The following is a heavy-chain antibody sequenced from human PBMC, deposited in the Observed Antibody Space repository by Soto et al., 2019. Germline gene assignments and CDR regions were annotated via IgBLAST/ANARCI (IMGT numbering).Heavy chain of an antibody. V-gene: IGHV4-59*01. D-gene: IGHD6-13*01. J-gene: IGHJ4*02. CDR1: GGSISSYY. CDR2: IYYRGST. CDR3: ARGGGPSIAAAGIDY. Sequence: SETLSLTCTVSGGSISSYYWSWIRQPPGKGLEWIGYIYYRGSTNYNPSLKSRVTISVDTSKNQFSLKLSSVTAADTTVYYCARGGGPSIAAAGIDYWGQGTMVTVSS.